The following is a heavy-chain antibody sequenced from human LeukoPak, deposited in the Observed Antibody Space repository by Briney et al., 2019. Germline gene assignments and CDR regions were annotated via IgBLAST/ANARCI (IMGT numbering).Heavy chain of an antibody. CDR1: GGSISSGRYY. J-gene: IGHJ2*01. CDR2: IYISGST. CDR3: ARVYYSSSYDYWYFDL. Sequence: SETLSLTCTVSGGSISSGRYYWSWIRQPAGKGLEWIGRIYISGSTNYNPSLKSRVTISEDTSKNQFSLKLTFVTAADTAVYYCARVYYSSSYDYWYFDLWGRGTLVTVSS. V-gene: IGHV4-61*02. D-gene: IGHD6-13*01.